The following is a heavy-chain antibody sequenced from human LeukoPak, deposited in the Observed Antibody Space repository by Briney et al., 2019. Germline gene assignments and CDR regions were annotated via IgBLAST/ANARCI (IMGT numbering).Heavy chain of an antibody. CDR3: ARLVYDSSGYYSYYCYGMDV. D-gene: IGHD3-22*01. V-gene: IGHV1-69*13. CDR2: IIPIFGTA. CDR1: GGTFISYA. J-gene: IGHJ6*02. Sequence: ASVKVSCKASGGTFISYAISWVRQAPGQGLEWMGGIIPIFGTANYAQKFQGRVTITADESTSTAYMELSSLRSEDTAVYYCARLVYDSSGYYSYYCYGMDVWGQGSTVTVSS.